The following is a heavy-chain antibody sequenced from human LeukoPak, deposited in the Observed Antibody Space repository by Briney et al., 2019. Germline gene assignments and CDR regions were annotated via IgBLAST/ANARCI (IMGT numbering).Heavy chain of an antibody. Sequence: GGSLRLSCAASGFTFSSYSMNWVRQAPGKGLEWVSSISSSSSYIYYADPVKGRFTISRDNAKNSLYLQMNSLRAEDTAVYYCARGVIAAAAYYYGMDVWGKGTTVTVSS. V-gene: IGHV3-21*01. D-gene: IGHD6-13*01. CDR1: GFTFSSYS. J-gene: IGHJ6*04. CDR3: ARGVIAAAAYYYGMDV. CDR2: ISSSSSYI.